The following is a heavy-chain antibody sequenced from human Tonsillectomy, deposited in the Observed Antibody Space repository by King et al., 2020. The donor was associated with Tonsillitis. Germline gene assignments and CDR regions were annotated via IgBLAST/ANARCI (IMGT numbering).Heavy chain of an antibody. J-gene: IGHJ3*02. CDR2: IIPIFDTA. Sequence: QLVQSGAEVKKPGSSVKVSCKASGGTFSSYAISWVRQAPGQGLEWMGGIIPIFDTANFAQKFQGRVTITADESTSTAYMQLSSLRSEDTAVYYCATITGATLDAFDIWGQGTMVTVSS. CDR1: GGTFSSYA. D-gene: IGHD1-20*01. V-gene: IGHV1-69*01. CDR3: ATITGATLDAFDI.